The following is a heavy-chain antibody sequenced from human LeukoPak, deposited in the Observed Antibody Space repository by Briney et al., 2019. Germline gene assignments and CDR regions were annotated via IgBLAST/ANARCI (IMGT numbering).Heavy chain of an antibody. D-gene: IGHD1/OR15-1a*01. CDR2: LYHSGAA. CDR3: ARLGKTYYMDV. CDR1: GDSISNYY. V-gene: IGHV4-59*08. Sequence: WETLSLTCTVSGDSISNYYWTWIRQTPGKGLEWIGNLYHSGAADYNPSLKTRVTTSVDTSKDQFSLSLRSSTAADTAVYFCARLGKTYYMDVWGTGTTVTLSS. J-gene: IGHJ6*03.